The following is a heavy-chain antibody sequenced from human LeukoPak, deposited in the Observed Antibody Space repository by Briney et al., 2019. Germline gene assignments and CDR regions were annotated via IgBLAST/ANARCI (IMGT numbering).Heavy chain of an antibody. Sequence: PGGSLRLSCAASGFTFISYGMHWVRQAPGKGLEWVTFIRYDGSNKYYADSVKGRFIISRDNSKNTLYLQMNSLKTEDTAVYYCTRLRFDPWGQGTLVTVSS. V-gene: IGHV3-30*02. CDR3: TRLRFDP. CDR1: GFTFISYG. D-gene: IGHD2-15*01. CDR2: IRYDGSNK. J-gene: IGHJ5*02.